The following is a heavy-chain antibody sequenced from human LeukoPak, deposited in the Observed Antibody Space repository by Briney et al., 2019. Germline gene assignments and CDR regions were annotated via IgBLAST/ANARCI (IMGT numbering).Heavy chain of an antibody. CDR1: GGTFIIYA. CDR2: IIPIFGTA. CDR3: ARAYGSGSYGPPDY. D-gene: IGHD3-10*01. V-gene: IGHV1-69*13. Sequence: SVTVSCKASGGTFIIYAISWVRQAPGQGLEWMGGIIPIFGTANYAQKFQGRVTITADESTSTAYMELSSLRSEDTAVYYCARAYGSGSYGPPDYWGQGTLVTVSS. J-gene: IGHJ4*02.